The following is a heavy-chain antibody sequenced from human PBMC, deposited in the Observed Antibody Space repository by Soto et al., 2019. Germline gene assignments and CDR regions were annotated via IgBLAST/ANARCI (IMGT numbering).Heavy chain of an antibody. CDR1: GFTFSSFT. J-gene: IGHJ6*02. D-gene: IGHD1-20*01. V-gene: IGHV3-21*02. Sequence: EVQLVESGGGLVKPGGSLRLSCAASGFTFSSFTMNWVRQAPGKGLEWVSSIDTSSTYMYYADSVTCRFTISRDNAKKSVYLQIHSLRAEDKAVYYCARETVSYSWNDGLMDVWGQWTTVTVSS. CDR3: ARETVSYSWNDGLMDV. CDR2: IDTSSTYM.